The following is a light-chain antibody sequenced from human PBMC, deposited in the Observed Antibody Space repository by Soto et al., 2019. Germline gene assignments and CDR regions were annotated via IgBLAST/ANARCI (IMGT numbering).Light chain of an antibody. CDR1: QSINTY. Sequence: DIQLTQSPPSLSASVGDRVTITCRASQSINTYLNWYQQRPGKAPNLLIYAASSLQSGVPSRFSGSGSGTDFTLTISSLQPEDFATYYCQQSYGTLITFGQGTRLEIK. J-gene: IGKJ5*01. V-gene: IGKV1-39*01. CDR3: QQSYGTLIT. CDR2: AAS.